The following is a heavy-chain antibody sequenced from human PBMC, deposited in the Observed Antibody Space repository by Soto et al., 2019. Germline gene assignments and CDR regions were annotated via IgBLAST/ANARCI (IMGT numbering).Heavy chain of an antibody. V-gene: IGHV3-74*01. CDR2: INTDGSRT. D-gene: IGHD1-1*01. CDR1: GFMFGSYA. CDR3: AKVATGSYNWFDP. J-gene: IGHJ5*02. Sequence: PGGSLRLSWAAAGFMFGSYAMSWVRQATGKGLVWVSRINTDGSRTNYADSVKGRFTISRDNAKNTLYLQMDSLRAEDTAVYYCAKVATGSYNWFDPWGQGTLVTVSS.